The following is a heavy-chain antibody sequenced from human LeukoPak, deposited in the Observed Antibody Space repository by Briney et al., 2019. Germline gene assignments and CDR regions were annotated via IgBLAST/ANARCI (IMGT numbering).Heavy chain of an antibody. CDR2: ISSSSSYI. CDR1: GFTFSSYS. Sequence: GGSLRLSCAASGFTFSSYSMTWVRQAPGKGLEWVSSISSSSSYIYYADSVKGRLTISRDNAKNSLYLQMNSLRAEDTAVYYCARQLYYYDSSGYYNDYWGQGTLVTVSS. V-gene: IGHV3-21*01. J-gene: IGHJ4*02. D-gene: IGHD3-22*01. CDR3: ARQLYYYDSSGYYNDY.